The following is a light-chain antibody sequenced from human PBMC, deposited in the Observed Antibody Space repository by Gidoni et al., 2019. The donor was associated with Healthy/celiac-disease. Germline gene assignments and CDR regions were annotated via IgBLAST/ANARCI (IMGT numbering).Light chain of an antibody. J-gene: IGKJ4*01. CDR1: QSISSW. CDR2: DAS. CDR3: QQYSSYNLT. Sequence: DIQMTKSPSTLSASVGDRVTITCRASQSISSWLAWYQQKPGKAPKLLIYDASSLESGVPSRFSGSGSGTEFTLTISSLQPDDFATYYCQQYSSYNLTFXGXTKVEIK. V-gene: IGKV1-5*01.